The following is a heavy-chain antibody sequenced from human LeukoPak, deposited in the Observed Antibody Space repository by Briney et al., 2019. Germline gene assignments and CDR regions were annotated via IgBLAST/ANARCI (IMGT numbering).Heavy chain of an antibody. J-gene: IGHJ4*02. V-gene: IGHV4-39*07. CDR3: AREVLEAAQHSYYFDY. Sequence: SETLSLTCAVSGGSISSSSYYWGWIRQPPGKGLEWIGSIYYSGSTYYNPSLKSRVTISVDTSKNQFSLKLSSVTAADTAVYYCAREVLEAAQHSYYFDYWGQGTLVTVSS. D-gene: IGHD6-6*01. CDR2: IYYSGST. CDR1: GGSISSSSYY.